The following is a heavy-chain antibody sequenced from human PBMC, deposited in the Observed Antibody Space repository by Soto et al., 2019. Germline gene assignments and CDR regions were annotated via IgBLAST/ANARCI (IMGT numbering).Heavy chain of an antibody. V-gene: IGHV1-69*08. D-gene: IGHD3-10*01. CDR2: IIPILGIA. Sequence: QVQLVQSGAEVKKPGSSVKVSCKASGGTFSSYTISWVRQAPGQGLEWMGRIIPILGIANYAQKFQGRVTITADKSTSTAYMELSSLRSEDTAVYYCARDYDGSGRTWADYWGQGTLVTVSS. J-gene: IGHJ4*02. CDR3: ARDYDGSGRTWADY. CDR1: GGTFSSYT.